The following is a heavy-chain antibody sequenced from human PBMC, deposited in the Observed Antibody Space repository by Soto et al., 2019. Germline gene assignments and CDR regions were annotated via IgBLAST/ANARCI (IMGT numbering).Heavy chain of an antibody. CDR1: GASISSTTSNNW. J-gene: IGHJ4*02. V-gene: IGHV4-4*02. Sequence: QVHLQESGPGLVRPSGTLSLTCAVSGASISSTTSNNWWSWVRQPPGKGLEWIAEIYHSGSTNYTPSLKRRVTMSVDKSTNQFSLELTSVTAADTAIYYCARMMGATLVDFWGQGTLVIVSS. D-gene: IGHD1-26*01. CDR3: ARMMGATLVDF. CDR2: IYHSGST.